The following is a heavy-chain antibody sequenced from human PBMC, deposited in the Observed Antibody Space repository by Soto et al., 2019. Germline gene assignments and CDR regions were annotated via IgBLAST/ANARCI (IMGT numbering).Heavy chain of an antibody. V-gene: IGHV1-69*01. CDR3: ATGIGYCSGGSCYPSYYYYGMDV. J-gene: IGHJ6*02. Sequence: QVQLVQSGAEVKKPGSSVKVSCKASGGTFSSYAISWVRQAPGQGLEWMGGMIPFFGTANYVQKFQGRVTITADESTSTAYMELSSLRSEGTAVYYCATGIGYCSGGSCYPSYYYYGMDVWGQGTTVTVSS. CDR2: MIPFFGTA. D-gene: IGHD2-15*01. CDR1: GGTFSSYA.